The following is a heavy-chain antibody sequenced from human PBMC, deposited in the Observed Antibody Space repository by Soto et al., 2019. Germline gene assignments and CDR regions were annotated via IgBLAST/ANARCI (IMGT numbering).Heavy chain of an antibody. D-gene: IGHD1-26*01. CDR2: ISSSSSYI. J-gene: IGHJ3*02. CDR3: ARDGVGATRPFDI. Sequence: EVQLVESGGGLVKPGGSLRLSCAASGFTFSSYSMNWVRQAPGKGLEWVSSISSSSSYIYYADSVKGRFTISRDNAKNPLYLQMNSLRAEDTAVYYCARDGVGATRPFDIWGQGTMVTVSS. CDR1: GFTFSSYS. V-gene: IGHV3-21*01.